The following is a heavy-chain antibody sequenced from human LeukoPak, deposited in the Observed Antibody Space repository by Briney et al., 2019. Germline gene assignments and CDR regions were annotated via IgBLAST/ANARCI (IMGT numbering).Heavy chain of an antibody. V-gene: IGHV3-43*01. Sequence: GGSLRLSCAASGFTFDDYTMHWVRHAPGKGLEWVSLISWDGGSTYYADSVKGRFTISGDNAKNSLSLQMNSLRAGDTAVYYCARDAETPGPILTTYYYYMDVWGKGTTVTISS. J-gene: IGHJ6*03. CDR3: ARDAETPGPILTTYYYYMDV. D-gene: IGHD4-11*01. CDR2: ISWDGGST. CDR1: GFTFDDYT.